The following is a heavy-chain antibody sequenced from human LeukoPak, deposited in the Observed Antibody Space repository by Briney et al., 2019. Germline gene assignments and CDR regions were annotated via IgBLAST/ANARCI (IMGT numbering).Heavy chain of an antibody. V-gene: IGHV5-10-1*01. J-gene: IGHJ5*02. D-gene: IGHD6-19*01. CDR1: GYSFTSYW. CDR2: IDPSDSYT. CDR3: ARRVAVAVSSVWFDP. Sequence: GESLQISCQGSGYSFTSYWISWVRQMPGKGLEWMGRIDPSDSYTNYSPSFQGHVTISADKSISTAYLQWSSLKASDTAMYYCARRVAVAVSSVWFDPWGQGTLVTVSS.